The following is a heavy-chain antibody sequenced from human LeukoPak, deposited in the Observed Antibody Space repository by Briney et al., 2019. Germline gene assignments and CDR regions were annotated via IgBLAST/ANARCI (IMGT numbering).Heavy chain of an antibody. CDR3: AREQPREVTLDY. V-gene: IGHV3-74*01. J-gene: IGHJ4*02. Sequence: PGGSLRLSCAASGFTFSTYEMHWVRQAPGKGLVWVSRINADGSRTGYADSVKGRFTFSRDNARNTLYLQMNSLRAEDTAVYYCAREQPREVTLDYWGQGTLVTVSS. CDR1: GFTFSTYE. CDR2: INADGSRT. D-gene: IGHD2-21*02.